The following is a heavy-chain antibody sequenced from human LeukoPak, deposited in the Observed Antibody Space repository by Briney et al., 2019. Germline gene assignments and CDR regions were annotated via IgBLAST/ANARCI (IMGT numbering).Heavy chain of an antibody. V-gene: IGHV3-21*01. CDR1: GFTFSSYS. CDR3: ARESIAVAGHALPFDY. D-gene: IGHD6-19*01. Sequence: KPGGSLRLSCAVSGFTFSSYSMNWVRQAPGKGLEWVSSISKSSSYIYYADSVKGRFTISRDNTKNSLSLQMNSLRAEDTAVYYCARESIAVAGHALPFDYWGQGTLVTVSS. CDR2: ISKSSSYI. J-gene: IGHJ4*02.